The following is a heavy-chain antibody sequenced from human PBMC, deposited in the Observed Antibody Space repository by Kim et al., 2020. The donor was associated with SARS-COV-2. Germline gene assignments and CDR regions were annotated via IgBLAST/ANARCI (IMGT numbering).Heavy chain of an antibody. J-gene: IGHJ4*02. Sequence: GGSLRLSCAASGFTFSSNWMTWVRQAPGKGLEWVANINQDGSEKYYVDSVKGRFTISRDTAKNSLYLQMNSLRAEDTSVYYCARRRAYSYYWGLGTLVTV. CDR3: ARRRAYSYY. CDR1: GFTFSSNW. CDR2: INQDGSEK. D-gene: IGHD3-16*02. V-gene: IGHV3-7*01.